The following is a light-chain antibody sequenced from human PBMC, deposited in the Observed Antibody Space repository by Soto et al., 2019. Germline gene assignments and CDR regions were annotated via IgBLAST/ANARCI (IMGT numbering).Light chain of an antibody. CDR1: SSDVGGYNY. CDR3: SSYTSSRTYVV. Sequence: QSALTQPASVSGSPGQSITISCTGTSSDVGGYNYVSWYQQHPGKAPKFMIYEVSNRPSGVSNRFSGSKSGNTASLTISGLQAEDEADYYCSSYTSSRTYVVFGGGTKVTFL. CDR2: EVS. J-gene: IGLJ2*01. V-gene: IGLV2-14*01.